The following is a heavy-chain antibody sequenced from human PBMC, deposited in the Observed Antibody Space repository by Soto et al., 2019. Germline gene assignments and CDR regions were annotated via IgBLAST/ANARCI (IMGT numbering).Heavy chain of an antibody. Sequence: GGSLRLSCSASGFTVNTFNMNWVRQAPGKGLEWVSSISNYDNTAYADSVKGRFTVSRDNAKNSLFLQMNSLRAEDTAVYYCTLYDAHVFDFWGQGALVTVSS. J-gene: IGHJ4*02. D-gene: IGHD2-8*01. CDR3: TLYDAHVFDF. V-gene: IGHV3-21*01. CDR1: GFTVNTFN. CDR2: ISNYDNT.